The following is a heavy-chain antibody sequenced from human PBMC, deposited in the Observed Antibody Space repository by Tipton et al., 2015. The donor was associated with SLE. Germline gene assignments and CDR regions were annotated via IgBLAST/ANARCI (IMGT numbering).Heavy chain of an antibody. J-gene: IGHJ2*01. Sequence: TLSLTCAVSGDSITSYYWSWIRQPAGKGLGWIGRIDITGSTNYSPSLKSRVTMSVDTSKKHFSLKLSSVTAADTAVYFCARDVDYGDLWYFDLRGRGTLVTVSS. D-gene: IGHD4-17*01. CDR1: GDSITSYY. CDR3: ARDVDYGDLWYFDL. CDR2: IDITGST. V-gene: IGHV4-4*07.